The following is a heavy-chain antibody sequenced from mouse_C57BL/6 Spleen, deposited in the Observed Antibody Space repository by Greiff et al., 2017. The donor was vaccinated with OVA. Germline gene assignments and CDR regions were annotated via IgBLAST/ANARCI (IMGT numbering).Heavy chain of an antibody. CDR1: GYSFTSYY. Sequence: VKLMESGPELVKPGASVKISCKASGYSFTSYYIHWVKQRPGQGLEWIGWIYPGSGNTKYNEKFKGKATLTADTSSSTAYMQLSSLTSEDSAVYYCARSGGDYNYYAMDYWGQGTSVTVSS. D-gene: IGHD2-4*01. V-gene: IGHV1-66*01. J-gene: IGHJ4*01. CDR2: IYPGSGNT. CDR3: ARSGGDYNYYAMDY.